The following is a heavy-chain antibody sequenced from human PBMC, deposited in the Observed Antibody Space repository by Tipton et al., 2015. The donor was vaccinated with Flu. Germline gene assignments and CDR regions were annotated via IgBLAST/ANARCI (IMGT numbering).Heavy chain of an antibody. Sequence: TLSLTCTVSGGSISSFYWSWIRQPPGKGLEWIGYIYDSGNTNYNPSLKSRVTILGDTSRNQFSLKLRSVTAADTAIYYCATGFYYDSENSFDIWGQGTVVTVSS. J-gene: IGHJ3*02. CDR2: IYDSGNT. CDR3: ATGFYYDSENSFDI. V-gene: IGHV4-59*01. D-gene: IGHD3-22*01. CDR1: GGSISSFY.